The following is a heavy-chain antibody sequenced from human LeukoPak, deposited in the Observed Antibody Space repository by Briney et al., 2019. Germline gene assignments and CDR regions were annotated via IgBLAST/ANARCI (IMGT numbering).Heavy chain of an antibody. CDR3: ARGTIYGSGSYYNSGSDY. D-gene: IGHD3-10*01. J-gene: IGHJ4*02. V-gene: IGHV3-30*04. CDR1: GFTFSSYA. Sequence: GRSLRLSCAASGFTFSSYAMHLVRQAPGKGLEGVAVISYDGSNKYYADSVKGRFTISRDNSKNTLYLQMNSLRAEDTAVYYCARGTIYGSGSYYNSGSDYWGQGTLVTVSS. CDR2: ISYDGSNK.